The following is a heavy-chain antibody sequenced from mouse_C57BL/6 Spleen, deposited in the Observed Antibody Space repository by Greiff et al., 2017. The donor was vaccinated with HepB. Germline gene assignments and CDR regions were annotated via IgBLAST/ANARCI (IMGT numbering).Heavy chain of an antibody. J-gene: IGHJ2*01. CDR3: ARRYGSYFDY. Sequence: ESGPGLVKPSQSLSLTCSVTGYSITSGYYWNWIRQFPGNKLEWMGYISYDGSNNYNPSLKNRISITRDTSKNQFFLKLNSVTTEDTATYYCARRYGSYFDYWGQGTTLTVSS. V-gene: IGHV3-6*01. CDR2: ISYDGSN. CDR1: GYSITSGYY. D-gene: IGHD1-1*01.